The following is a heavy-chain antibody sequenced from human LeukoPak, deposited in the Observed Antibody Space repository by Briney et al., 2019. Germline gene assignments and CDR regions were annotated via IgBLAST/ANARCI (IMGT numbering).Heavy chain of an antibody. V-gene: IGHV3-11*04. CDR2: ISSSGSTI. CDR3: ARSYYYDSSGYLN. CDR1: GGSFSGYY. J-gene: IGHJ4*02. Sequence: LSLTCAVYGGSFSGYYWSWIRQAPGKGLEWVSYISSSGSTIYYADSVKGRFTISRDNAKNSLYLQMNSLRAEDTAVYYCARSYYYDSSGYLNWGQGTLVTVSS. D-gene: IGHD3-22*01.